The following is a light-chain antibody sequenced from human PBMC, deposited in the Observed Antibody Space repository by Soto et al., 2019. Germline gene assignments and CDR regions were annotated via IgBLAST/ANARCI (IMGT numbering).Light chain of an antibody. CDR3: QAWDSSTVA. CDR2: QDT. J-gene: IGLJ2*01. V-gene: IGLV3-1*01. CDR1: KLGDRY. Sequence: SYELTQPPSVSVSPGQTASITCSGDKLGDRYVCWYQQKPGQSPVLVIYQDTKRPSGIPERFSGTNSGNTATLTISGTQAMDEAVYYCQAWDSSTVAFGGGTKLTVL.